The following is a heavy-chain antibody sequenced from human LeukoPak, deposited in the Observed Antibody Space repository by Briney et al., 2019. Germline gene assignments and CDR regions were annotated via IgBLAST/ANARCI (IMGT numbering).Heavy chain of an antibody. CDR1: GFTFSGYG. CDR2: IRYDGSNK. V-gene: IGHV3-30*02. Sequence: PGGSLRLSCAASGFTFSGYGMHWVRQAPGKGLEWVAFIRYDGSNKYYADSVKGRFTISRDNSKNTLYLQMNSLRAEDTAVYYCAKMSYDFWSGFGYWGQGTLVTVSS. D-gene: IGHD3-3*01. J-gene: IGHJ4*02. CDR3: AKMSYDFWSGFGY.